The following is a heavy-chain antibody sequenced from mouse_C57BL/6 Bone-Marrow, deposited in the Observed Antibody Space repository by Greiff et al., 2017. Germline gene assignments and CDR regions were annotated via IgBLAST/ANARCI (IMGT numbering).Heavy chain of an antibody. V-gene: IGHV1-69*01. CDR2: IDPSDSYT. CDR3: ARRSWGYYSYAMDY. CDR1: GYTFTSYW. Sequence: VQLQQPVAELVMPGASVKLSCKASGYTFTSYWMHWVKQRPGQGLEWIGEIDPSDSYTNYNQKFKGKSTLTVDQSSSTAYMQLSSLTSEDSAVYYCARRSWGYYSYAMDYWGQGASVTVSS. J-gene: IGHJ4*01. D-gene: IGHD2-3*01.